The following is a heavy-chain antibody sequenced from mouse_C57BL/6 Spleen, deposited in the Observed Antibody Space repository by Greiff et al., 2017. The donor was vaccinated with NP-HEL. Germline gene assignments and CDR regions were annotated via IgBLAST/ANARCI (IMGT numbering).Heavy chain of an antibody. Sequence: VKLQQSGAELVKPGASVKISCKASGYTFTDYYINWVKQRPGQGLARIGKIGPGSGSTYYNAKFKGKATLTADKSSSTAYMQLSSLTSEYSAVYFCARGDYYGSSFDYWGQGTTLTVSS. CDR3: ARGDYYGSSFDY. CDR1: GYTFTDYY. CDR2: IGPGSGST. J-gene: IGHJ2*01. V-gene: IGHV1-77*01. D-gene: IGHD1-1*01.